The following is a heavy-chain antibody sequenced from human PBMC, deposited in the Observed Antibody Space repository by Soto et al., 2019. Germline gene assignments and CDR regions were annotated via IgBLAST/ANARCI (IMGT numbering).Heavy chain of an antibody. CDR2: INPSGGST. Sequence: ASVKVSCKSSGYTFTSYYMHWVRQAPGQGLEWMGIINPSGGSTSCAQKFQGRVTMTRDTSTSTVYMELSSLRSEDTAVYYCARADTVVVPAASYYYGMDVWGQGTTVTVSS. CDR1: GYTFTSYY. J-gene: IGHJ6*02. D-gene: IGHD2-2*01. CDR3: ARADTVVVPAASYYYGMDV. V-gene: IGHV1-46*01.